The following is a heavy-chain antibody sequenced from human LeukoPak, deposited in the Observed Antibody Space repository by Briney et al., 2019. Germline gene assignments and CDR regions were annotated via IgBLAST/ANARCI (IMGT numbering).Heavy chain of an antibody. Sequence: GGSLRLSCAASGFTFSSYGMSWVRQPPGKGLEWVAFIRYDGGIKHYADSVKGRFTLSRDNSKNTLYLQMNSLRAEDTAVYYCANGPHYNILTGFYKVRSHLDYWGQGTLVTVSS. CDR2: IRYDGGIK. J-gene: IGHJ4*02. CDR1: GFTFSSYG. V-gene: IGHV3-30*02. D-gene: IGHD3-9*01. CDR3: ANGPHYNILTGFYKVRSHLDY.